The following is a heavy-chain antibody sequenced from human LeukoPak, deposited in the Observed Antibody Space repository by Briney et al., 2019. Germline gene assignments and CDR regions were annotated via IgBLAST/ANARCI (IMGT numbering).Heavy chain of an antibody. Sequence: SETLSLTCTVSGGSISSNSYYWGWIRQPPGKGLEWIGSIYYSGSTYYNPSLKSRVTISVDTSKNQFSLKLNSVTAADTAVYYCARNRYYYGSGNYGVPNWFDPCGQGTLVTVSS. CDR1: GGSISSNSYY. D-gene: IGHD3-10*01. CDR2: IYYSGST. V-gene: IGHV4-39*01. J-gene: IGHJ5*02. CDR3: ARNRYYYGSGNYGVPNWFDP.